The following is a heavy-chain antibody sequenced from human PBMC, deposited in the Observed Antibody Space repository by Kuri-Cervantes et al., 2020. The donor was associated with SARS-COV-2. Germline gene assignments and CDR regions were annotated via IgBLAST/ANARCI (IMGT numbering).Heavy chain of an antibody. CDR1: GGTFSSYA. D-gene: IGHD3-10*01. J-gene: IGHJ6*02. V-gene: IGHV1-69*06. CDR3: AAGLLWFGHWGYGMDD. CDR2: IIPIFGTA. Sequence: SVKVSCKASGGTFSSYAISWVRQAPGQGLEWMGGIIPIFGTANYAQKFQGRVTITADKSTGTAYMELSSLRSEDTAVYYCAAGLLWFGHWGYGMDDWGQGTTVTVSS.